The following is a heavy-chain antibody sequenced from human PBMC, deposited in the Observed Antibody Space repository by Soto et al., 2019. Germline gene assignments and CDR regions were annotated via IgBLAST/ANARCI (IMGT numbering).Heavy chain of an antibody. CDR1: GYTFTTYE. D-gene: IGHD3-10*01. CDR2: MSPSSGNT. CDR3: ARVGGQLFGDRGMAV. Sequence: QVQLVQSGAEVKKPGASVKVSCKASGYTFTTYEINWVRQVPGQGLEWMGWMSPSSGNTGYVDQFRGRVTMTSNTSMTTAYMELSSLRSEYTAVYYCARVGGQLFGDRGMAVWGEGTTVTVSS. V-gene: IGHV1-8*01. J-gene: IGHJ6*04.